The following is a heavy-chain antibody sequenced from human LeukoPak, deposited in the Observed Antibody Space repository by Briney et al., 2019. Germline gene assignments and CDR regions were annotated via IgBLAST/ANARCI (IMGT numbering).Heavy chain of an antibody. Sequence: GGSLRLSCAASGSRFDDYIMNWVRHVPGKGLEWVAGINWDGASTGYRDSMKGRFTISRDNGKNSLYLQVNSLRVKDTAVYYCGRVHCSTNSCYDYYDYYMDVSGKGTTVTVSS. CDR3: GRVHCSTNSCYDYYDYYMDV. CDR1: GSRFDDYI. V-gene: IGHV3-20*04. CDR2: INWDGAST. J-gene: IGHJ6*03. D-gene: IGHD2-2*01.